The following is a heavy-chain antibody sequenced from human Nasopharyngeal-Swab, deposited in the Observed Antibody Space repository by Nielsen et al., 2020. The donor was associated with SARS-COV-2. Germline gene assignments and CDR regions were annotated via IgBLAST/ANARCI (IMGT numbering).Heavy chain of an antibody. J-gene: IGHJ5*02. CDR3: ATGPGAVATFGWFDP. CDR1: GYTFTDYY. V-gene: IGHV1-24*01. CDR2: FDPEDGET. Sequence: ASVKVSCKASGYTFTDYYLHWVRQAPGKGLEWMGGFDPEDGETIYAQKFQGRVTMTEDTSTDTAYMELSSLRSEDTAVYYCATGPGAVATFGWFDPWGQGTLVTVSS. D-gene: IGHD5-12*01.